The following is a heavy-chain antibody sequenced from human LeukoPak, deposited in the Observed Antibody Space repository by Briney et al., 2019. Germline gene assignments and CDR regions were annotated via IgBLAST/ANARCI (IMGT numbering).Heavy chain of an antibody. CDR3: ARGPRVGDCSGGSCYWNY. V-gene: IGHV4-34*01. CDR1: GGSFSGYY. D-gene: IGHD2-15*01. Sequence: SETLSLTCAVYGGSFSGYYWSWIRQPPGKGLEWIGEINHSGSTNYNPSLKSRVTISGDTSKNQFSLKLSSVTAADTAVYYCARGPRVGDCSGGSCYWNYWGQGTLVTVSS. CDR2: INHSGST. J-gene: IGHJ4*02.